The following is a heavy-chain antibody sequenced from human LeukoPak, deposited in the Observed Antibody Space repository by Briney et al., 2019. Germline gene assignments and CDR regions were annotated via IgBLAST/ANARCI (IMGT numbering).Heavy chain of an antibody. CDR2: IYPADSDT. J-gene: IGHJ4*02. CDR1: GYSFTSYW. V-gene: IGHV5-51*01. D-gene: IGHD6-13*01. Sequence: GESLKISCRGSGYSFTSYWINWVRQMPGKGLEWMGIIYPADSDTKYSPSFQGQVIISADKFLNSAYLQWSGLKASDTAMYYCARPHSSSRRDYFDYWGQGTLVTVSS. CDR3: ARPHSSSRRDYFDY.